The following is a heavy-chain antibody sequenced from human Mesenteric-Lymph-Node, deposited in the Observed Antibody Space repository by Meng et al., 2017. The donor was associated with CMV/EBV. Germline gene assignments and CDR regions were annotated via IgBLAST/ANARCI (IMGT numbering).Heavy chain of an antibody. D-gene: IGHD2-2*01. J-gene: IGHJ4*02. Sequence: KVSCKGSGYSFTSYWIAWVRQMPGKGLEWMGVIYPGDSDTKYSPSFQGQVTISADKSINTAYLQWSSLKASDTAMYYCARNLGPADYWGQGTLVTVSS. CDR1: GYSFTSYW. CDR3: ARNLGPADY. CDR2: IYPGDSDT. V-gene: IGHV5-51*01.